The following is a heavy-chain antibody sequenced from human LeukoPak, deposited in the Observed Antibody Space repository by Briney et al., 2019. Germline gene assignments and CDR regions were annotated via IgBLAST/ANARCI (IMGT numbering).Heavy chain of an antibody. CDR2: IFYSGNT. Sequence: SETLSLTCTVSGGSISSYYWSWIRQPPGTGLEWIGSIFYSGNTYYNASLKSRVTISVDTSKNQFSLQLNSVSAADTAVYYCARATAGYFDYWGQGTLVIVSS. V-gene: IGHV4-59*08. J-gene: IGHJ4*02. D-gene: IGHD6-19*01. CDR1: GGSISSYY. CDR3: ARATAGYFDY.